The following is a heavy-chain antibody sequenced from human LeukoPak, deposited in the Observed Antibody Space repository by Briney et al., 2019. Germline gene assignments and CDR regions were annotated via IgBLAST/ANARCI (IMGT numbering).Heavy chain of an antibody. CDR3: ARRIEYSSSVVDY. Sequence: ASVKVSCKASGYTFTSYYMHWVRQAPGQGLEWMGIINPSGGSTSYAQKLQGRVTMTTDTSTSTAYMELRSLRSDDTAVYYCARRIEYSSSVVDYWGQGTLVTVSS. J-gene: IGHJ4*02. CDR1: GYTFTSYY. D-gene: IGHD6-6*01. CDR2: INPSGGST. V-gene: IGHV1-46*01.